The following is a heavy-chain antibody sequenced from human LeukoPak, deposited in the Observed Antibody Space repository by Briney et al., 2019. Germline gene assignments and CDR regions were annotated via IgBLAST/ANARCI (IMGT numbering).Heavy chain of an antibody. V-gene: IGHV4-39*07. CDR3: ARVERGVVAAAGRRRWFDP. J-gene: IGHJ5*02. Sequence: SETLSLTCTVSGGSISSSSYYWGWIRQPPGKGLEWIGSIYYSGSTYYNPSLKSRVTISVDTSKNQFSLKLSSVTAADTAVYYCARVERGVVAAAGRRRWFDPWGQGTLVTVSS. CDR2: IYYSGST. CDR1: GGSISSSSYY. D-gene: IGHD6-13*01.